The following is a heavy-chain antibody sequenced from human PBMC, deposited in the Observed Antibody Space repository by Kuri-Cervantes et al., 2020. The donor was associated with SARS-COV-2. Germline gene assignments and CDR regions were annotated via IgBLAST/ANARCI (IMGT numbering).Heavy chain of an antibody. CDR1: GASISSYY. CDR2: IYTGGTT. J-gene: IGHJ4*02. Sequence: SETLSLTCNVSGASISSYYWSWIRQPAGKGLEWIGRIYTGGTTNYNLSLRSRVTMSADTSRNQLSLKVNSVTAADTAVYYCARAMGGSWSQMPHFDTWGQGTLVTVSS. V-gene: IGHV4-4*07. CDR3: ARAMGGSWSQMPHFDT. D-gene: IGHD6-13*01.